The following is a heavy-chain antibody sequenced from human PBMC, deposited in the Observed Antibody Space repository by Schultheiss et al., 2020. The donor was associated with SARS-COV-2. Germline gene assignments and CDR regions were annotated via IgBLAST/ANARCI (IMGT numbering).Heavy chain of an antibody. CDR2: IYSGGST. V-gene: IGHV3-66*02. CDR3: ARASRDYYYYYMDV. CDR1: GFTVSSNY. J-gene: IGHJ6*03. Sequence: GGSLRLSCAASGFTVSSNYMSWVRQAPGKGLEWVSVIYSGGSTYYADSVKGRFTISRDNSKNTLYLQMNSLRAEDTAVYYCARASRDYYYYYMDVWGKGTTVTVSS.